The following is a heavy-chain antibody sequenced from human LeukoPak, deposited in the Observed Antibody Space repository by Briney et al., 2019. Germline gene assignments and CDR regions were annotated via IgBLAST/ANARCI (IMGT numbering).Heavy chain of an antibody. J-gene: IGHJ4*02. CDR2: INHSGST. CDR3: ARVSIAGGFDY. D-gene: IGHD6-6*01. V-gene: IGHV4-34*01. Sequence: SETLSLTCAVYGESFSGYYWSWIRQPPGKGLEWIGEINHSGSTNYNPSLKSRVTISVDTSKNQFSLKLSSVTAADTAVYYCARVSIAGGFDYWGQGTLVAVSS. CDR1: GESFSGYY.